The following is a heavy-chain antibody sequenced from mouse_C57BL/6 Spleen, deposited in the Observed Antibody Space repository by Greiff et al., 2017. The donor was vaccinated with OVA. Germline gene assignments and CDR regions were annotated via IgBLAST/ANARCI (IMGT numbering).Heavy chain of an antibody. CDR2: IRSKSSNYAT. J-gene: IGHJ3*01. CDR3: VSGSSGLAWFAY. CDR1: GFTFNTYA. Sequence: DVKLVESGGGLVQPKGSLKLSCAASGFTFNTYAMHWVRQAPGKGLEWVARIRSKSSNYATYYADSVKDRFTISRDDSQSMLYLQMNNLKTEDTAMYYCVSGSSGLAWFAYWGQGTLVTVSA. D-gene: IGHD3-2*02. V-gene: IGHV10-3*01.